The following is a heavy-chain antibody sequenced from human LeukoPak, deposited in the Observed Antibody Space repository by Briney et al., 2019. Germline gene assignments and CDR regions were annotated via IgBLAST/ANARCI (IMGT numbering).Heavy chain of an antibody. CDR2: INHSGST. D-gene: IGHD3-10*01. V-gene: IGHV4-34*01. Sequence: SETLSLTCAVYGGSFSGYYWSWIRHPPGEGVEWIGEINHSGSTNYNPSLKSRVTISVDTSKNQFSLKLSSVTAADTAVYYCANSRRLLWFGESFFDYWGQGTLVTVSS. J-gene: IGHJ4*02. CDR1: GGSFSGYY. CDR3: ANSRRLLWFGESFFDY.